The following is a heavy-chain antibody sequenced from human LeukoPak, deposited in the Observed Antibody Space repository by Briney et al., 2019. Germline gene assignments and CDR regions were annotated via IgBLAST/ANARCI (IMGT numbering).Heavy chain of an antibody. V-gene: IGHV4-59*01. CDR2: IYYSGST. CDR1: GGSISSYY. D-gene: IGHD6-13*01. Sequence: SETLSLTCTVSGGSISSYYWSWIRQPPGKGLEWIGYIYYSGSTNYNPSLKSRVTISVDTSKNQFSLKLSSVTAADTAVYYCARYSSWHTANFDYWGQGTLVTVSS. J-gene: IGHJ4*02. CDR3: ARYSSWHTANFDY.